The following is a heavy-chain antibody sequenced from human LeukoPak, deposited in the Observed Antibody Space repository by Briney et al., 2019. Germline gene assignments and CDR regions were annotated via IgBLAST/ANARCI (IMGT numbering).Heavy chain of an antibody. D-gene: IGHD2-15*01. V-gene: IGHV3-23*01. Sequence: PGGSLRLSCAASGFTFSTYAMSWVRQAPGKGLEWVSAISGSGGSTYYADSVKGRFTISRDNSKNTLYLQMNSLRADDTAVFYCAKHRDSGGLAGRYFDYWGQGTLVTVSS. J-gene: IGHJ4*02. CDR2: ISGSGGST. CDR3: AKHRDSGGLAGRYFDY. CDR1: GFTFSTYA.